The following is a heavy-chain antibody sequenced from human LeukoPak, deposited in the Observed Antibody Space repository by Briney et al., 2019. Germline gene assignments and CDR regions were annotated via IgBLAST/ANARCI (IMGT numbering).Heavy chain of an antibody. J-gene: IGHJ4*02. Sequence: SETLSLTCDVYGGSFRGNYWSWIRQPPAKGLEWIGEINHSESTNYNPSLKSRVTISVDTSKNQFSLKLSSVTAADTAVYYCARAPTYYYDSSGYYYKMLYYFDYWGQGTLVTVSS. D-gene: IGHD3-22*01. CDR1: GGSFRGNY. CDR3: ARAPTYYYDSSGYYYKMLYYFDY. V-gene: IGHV4-34*01. CDR2: INHSEST.